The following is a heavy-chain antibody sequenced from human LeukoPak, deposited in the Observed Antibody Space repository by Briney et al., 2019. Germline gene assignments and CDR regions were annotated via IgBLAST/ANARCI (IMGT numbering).Heavy chain of an antibody. CDR1: GYTFTDYY. D-gene: IGHD2-21*02. Sequence: ASVKVSCKASGYTFTDYYMHWVRQAPGQGLEWMGWINPNSGGTNYAQKFQGRVTMTRDTSISTAYMELSRLRSDDTAVYYCARASASAYCGGDCYPIYFGYWGQGTLVTVSS. CDR2: INPNSGGT. J-gene: IGHJ4*02. CDR3: ARASASAYCGGDCYPIYFGY. V-gene: IGHV1-2*02.